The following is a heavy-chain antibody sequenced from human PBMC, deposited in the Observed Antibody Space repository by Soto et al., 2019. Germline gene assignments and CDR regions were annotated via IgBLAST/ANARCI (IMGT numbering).Heavy chain of an antibody. D-gene: IGHD4-17*01. V-gene: IGHV5-51*01. Sequence: PGESLKISCKGSGYSFTSYWIGWVRQMPGKGLEWMGIIYPGDSDTRYSPSFQGQVTISADKSISTAYLQWSSLKASDTAMYYCARIVDPTVNTLRVFDYWGQGTLVNGSS. CDR2: IYPGDSDT. J-gene: IGHJ4*02. CDR3: ARIVDPTVNTLRVFDY. CDR1: GYSFTSYW.